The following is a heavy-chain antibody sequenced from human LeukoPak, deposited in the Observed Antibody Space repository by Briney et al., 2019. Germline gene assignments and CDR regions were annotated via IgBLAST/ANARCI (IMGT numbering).Heavy chain of an antibody. D-gene: IGHD3-22*01. CDR3: ARHPARYDSSGYYLDY. CDR2: IYPGDSDT. CDR1: GYSFTSYW. J-gene: IGHJ4*02. V-gene: IGHV5-51*01. Sequence: GVSLKISCKGSGYSFTSYWIGWVRQMPGKGLEWMGIIYPGDSDTRYSPSFQGQVTISADKSISTAYLQWSSLKASDTAMYYCARHPARYDSSGYYLDYWGQGTLVTVSS.